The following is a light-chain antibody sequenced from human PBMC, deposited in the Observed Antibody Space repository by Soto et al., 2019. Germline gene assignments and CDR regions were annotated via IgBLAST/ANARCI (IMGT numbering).Light chain of an antibody. CDR2: GAS. CDR3: QQYGSSPGT. Sequence: EIVLTQSPANLSVSPGERATLSCRASQSVRSSYLAWYQQKPGQAPRLLIYGASSRATGTPDRFSGSGSGTDFTLTISRLEPEDFAVYYCQQYGSSPGTFGQGTKVDIK. CDR1: QSVRSSY. V-gene: IGKV3-20*01. J-gene: IGKJ1*01.